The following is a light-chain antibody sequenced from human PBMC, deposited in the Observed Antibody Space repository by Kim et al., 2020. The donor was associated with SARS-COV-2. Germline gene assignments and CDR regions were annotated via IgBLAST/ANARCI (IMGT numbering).Light chain of an antibody. V-gene: IGKV1-5*01. CDR2: DAS. J-gene: IGKJ1*01. CDR1: QSGGGW. CDR3: QQYNLYWT. Sequence: SATVGDRGTITCRASQSGGGWVASYQQKPGKAPTVLISDASTLESGGPSRFSGSGSGTEFTLTISSLQADDFANYYCQQYNLYWTFGQGTKVDIK.